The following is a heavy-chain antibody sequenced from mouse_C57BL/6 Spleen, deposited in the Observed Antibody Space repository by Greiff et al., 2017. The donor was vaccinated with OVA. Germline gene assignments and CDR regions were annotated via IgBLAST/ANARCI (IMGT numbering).Heavy chain of an antibody. CDR1: GFTFSSYT. CDR2: ISGGGGNT. V-gene: IGHV5-9*01. CDR3: ARQDYYYAMDY. Sequence: DVKLVESGGGLVKPGGSLKLSCAASGFTFSSYTMSWVRQTPEKRLEWVATISGGGGNTYYPDSVKGRFTISRDNAKNTLYLQMSSLRSEDTALYYCARQDYYYAMDYWGQGTSVTVSS. J-gene: IGHJ4*01.